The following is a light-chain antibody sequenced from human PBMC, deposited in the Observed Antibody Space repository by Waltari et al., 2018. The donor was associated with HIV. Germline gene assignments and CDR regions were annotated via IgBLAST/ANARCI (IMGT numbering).Light chain of an antibody. CDR2: GAT. CDR3: QQDSKWPPT. J-gene: IGKJ1*01. CDR1: QSTSDK. Sequence: EIVMTQSPASLSVSPGDTVTLYCSASQSTSDKLAWYKQKPGQGPILLIYGATSRATGGPASLSGSGAGTDFTLTISDLQSEDASIYYCQQDSKWPPTFGRGTKVEI. V-gene: IGKV3-15*01.